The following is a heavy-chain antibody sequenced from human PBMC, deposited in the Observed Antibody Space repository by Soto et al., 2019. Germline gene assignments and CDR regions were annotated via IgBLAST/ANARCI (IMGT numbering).Heavy chain of an antibody. CDR3: ARGQWLDGYYCCGIDV. Sequence: ASVQVSCKASGYTFTRYDINWVRQATGQGVEWMGWMNPNSGNTGYAQKFQGRVTMTSNTSISTAYIELTSLRSEDTPVSYCARGQWLDGYYCCGIDVLGQGTTVTVSS. CDR2: MNPNSGNT. V-gene: IGHV1-8*01. D-gene: IGHD6-19*01. CDR1: GYTFTRYD. J-gene: IGHJ6*01.